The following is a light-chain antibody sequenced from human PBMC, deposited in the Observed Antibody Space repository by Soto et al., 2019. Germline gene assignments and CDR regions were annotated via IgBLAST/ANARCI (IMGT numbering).Light chain of an antibody. CDR1: QSLEDSDGNSY. J-gene: IGKJ1*01. V-gene: IGKV2-24*01. CDR2: KIS. CDR3: MQATQCPWT. Sequence: IVMTQTPLSSAVTLGQPASISCRSSQSLEDSDGNSYLSWLHQRPGQPPRLLIYKISNRLSGVPDRFSGSGAGTVFTLRISRVEADDVGLYYCMQATQCPWTFGQGTKVDIK.